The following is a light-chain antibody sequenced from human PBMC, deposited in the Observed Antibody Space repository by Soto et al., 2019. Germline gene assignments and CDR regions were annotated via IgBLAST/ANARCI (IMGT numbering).Light chain of an antibody. CDR3: LLYYGGAWV. Sequence: QAVVTQEPSLTVSPGGTVTLTCASSTGAVTSGHYPNWFQQKPGQAPRALIYLTSTKHSWTPARFSGSLLGGKAALTLSGVHPEDEAEYYCLLYYGGAWVFGGGTKVTVL. J-gene: IGLJ3*02. V-gene: IGLV7-43*01. CDR1: TGAVTSGHY. CDR2: LTS.